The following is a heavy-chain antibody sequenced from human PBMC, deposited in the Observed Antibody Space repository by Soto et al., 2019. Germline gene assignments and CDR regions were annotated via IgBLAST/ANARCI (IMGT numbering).Heavy chain of an antibody. CDR3: ARAWYSSGWTNWYFDL. Sequence: PGGSLRLSCAASGFTFSSYHMNWVRQAPGKGLEWISYISSSNSAIYYAGSVKGRFTISRDNPKNSLYLQMNSLTDEGTAVYYCARAWYSSGWTNWYFDLWGRGTLVTVSS. V-gene: IGHV3-48*02. CDR1: GFTFSSYH. D-gene: IGHD6-19*01. CDR2: ISSSNSAI. J-gene: IGHJ2*01.